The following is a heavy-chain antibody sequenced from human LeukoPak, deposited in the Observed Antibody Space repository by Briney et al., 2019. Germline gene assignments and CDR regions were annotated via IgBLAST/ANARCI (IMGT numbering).Heavy chain of an antibody. V-gene: IGHV4-59*11. J-gene: IGHJ4*02. CDR3: ARDEVAARRGLGY. Sequence: SETLFLTCAVSGGAISSHYWSWIRQPPGKGLEWIGYIYYSGSTNYNPSLKSRVAISVDTSKNQFSLKLSSVTAADTAVYYCARDEVAARRGLGYWGQGTLVTVSS. D-gene: IGHD6-6*01. CDR2: IYYSGST. CDR1: GGAISSHY.